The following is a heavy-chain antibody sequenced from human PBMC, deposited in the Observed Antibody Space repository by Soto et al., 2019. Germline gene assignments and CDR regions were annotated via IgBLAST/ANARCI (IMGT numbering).Heavy chain of an antibody. V-gene: IGHV3-30*18. J-gene: IGHJ4*02. CDR3: AKEYSSGFDY. CDR2: ISYDGSNK. Sequence: GGSLRLSCAASGFTFSSYGMHWVRQAPGKGLEWVAVISYDGSNKYYADSVKGRFTTSRDNSKNTLYLQMNSLRAEDTAVYYCAKEYSSGFDYWGQGTLVTVSS. CDR1: GFTFSSYG. D-gene: IGHD6-25*01.